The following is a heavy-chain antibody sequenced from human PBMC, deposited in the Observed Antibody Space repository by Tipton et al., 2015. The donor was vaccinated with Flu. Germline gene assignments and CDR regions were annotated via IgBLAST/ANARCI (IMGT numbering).Heavy chain of an antibody. Sequence: TLSLTCTVSGGSISSGSYYWHWIRQPAGKGLEWIGRIFTSGRTNYNPSLKSRVSISIDTSKNQFSLRMSSVTAADSAVYYCARDFHPTSNWFDPWGQGTLVTVSS. V-gene: IGHV4-61*02. J-gene: IGHJ5*02. CDR2: IFTSGRT. CDR3: ARDFHPTSNWFDP. CDR1: GGSISSGSYY.